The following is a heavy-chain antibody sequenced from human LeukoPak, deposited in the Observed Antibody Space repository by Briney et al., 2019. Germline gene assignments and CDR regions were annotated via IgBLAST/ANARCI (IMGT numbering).Heavy chain of an antibody. J-gene: IGHJ4*02. CDR3: ANEGFDWYHFDY. V-gene: IGHV3-23*01. Sequence: GGTLRLSCAASGFTFSSYGMSWVRQAPGKGLEWVSAISGSGGSTYYADSVKGRFTISRDNSKNTLYLQMDSLRAEDTAVYYCANEGFDWYHFDYWGQGTLVTVSS. CDR2: ISGSGGST. D-gene: IGHD3-9*01. CDR1: GFTFSSYG.